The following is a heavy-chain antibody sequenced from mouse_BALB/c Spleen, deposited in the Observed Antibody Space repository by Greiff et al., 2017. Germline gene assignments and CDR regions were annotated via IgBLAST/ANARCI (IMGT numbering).Heavy chain of an antibody. CDR3: ARNSHYYGSSYAMDY. J-gene: IGHJ4*01. Sequence: VQLQQSGPGLVQPSQSLSITCTVSGFSLTSYGVHWVRQSPGKGLEWLGVIWSGGSTDYNAAFISRLSISKDNSKSQVFFKMNSLQANDTAIYYCARNSHYYGSSYAMDYWGQGTSVTVSS. V-gene: IGHV2-2*02. D-gene: IGHD1-1*01. CDR1: GFSLTSYG. CDR2: IWSGGST.